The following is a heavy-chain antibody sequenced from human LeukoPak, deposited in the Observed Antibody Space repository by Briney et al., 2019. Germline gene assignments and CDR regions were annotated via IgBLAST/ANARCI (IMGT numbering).Heavy chain of an antibody. D-gene: IGHD5-18*01. J-gene: IGHJ4*02. CDR3: ARDSGYSYGTFDY. Sequence: PGGSLRLSCAASGFTFSGYSMNWVRQAPGKGLEWVSSISSSSSYIYYADSVKGRFTISRDNAKNSLYLQMNSLRAEDTAVYYCARDSGYSYGTFDYWGQGTLVTVSS. CDR1: GFTFSGYS. V-gene: IGHV3-21*01. CDR2: ISSSSSYI.